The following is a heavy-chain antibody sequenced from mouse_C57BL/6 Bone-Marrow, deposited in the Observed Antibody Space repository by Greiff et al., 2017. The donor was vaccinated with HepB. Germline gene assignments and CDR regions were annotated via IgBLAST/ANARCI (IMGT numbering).Heavy chain of an antibody. Sequence: EVQLVESGGDLVKPGGSLKLSCAASGFTFSSYGMSWVRQTPDKRLEWVATISSGSSYTYYPDSVKGRFTISRDNAKNTLYLQMSSLKSEDTAMYYCARPYYYGSSPFAYWGQGTLVTVSA. CDR3: ARPYYYGSSPFAY. CDR1: GFTFSSYG. J-gene: IGHJ3*01. D-gene: IGHD1-1*01. V-gene: IGHV5-6*01. CDR2: ISSGSSYT.